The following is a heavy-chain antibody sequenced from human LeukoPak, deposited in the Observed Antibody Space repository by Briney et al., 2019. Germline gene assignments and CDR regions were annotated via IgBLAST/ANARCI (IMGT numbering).Heavy chain of an antibody. CDR2: IYYSGST. Sequence: SETLSLTCTVSGGSISSYYWSWIRQPPGKGLEWIGYIYYSGSTKYNPSLKSRVTISVDTSKNQFSLKLSSVTAADTAVYYCARDSSSWSYWGQGTLVTVSS. V-gene: IGHV4-59*01. CDR1: GGSISSYY. D-gene: IGHD6-13*01. CDR3: ARDSSSWSY. J-gene: IGHJ4*02.